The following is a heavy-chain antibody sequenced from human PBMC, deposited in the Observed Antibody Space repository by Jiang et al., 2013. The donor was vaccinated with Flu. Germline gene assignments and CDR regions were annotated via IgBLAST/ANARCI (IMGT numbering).Heavy chain of an antibody. CDR3: ARDQCSSTSCYGGYYYYGMDV. J-gene: IGHJ6*02. CDR1: GFTFSDYY. D-gene: IGHD2-2*01. Sequence: ASGFTFSDYYMSWIRQAPGKGLEWVSYISSSGSTIYYADSVKGRFTISKDNAKNSLYLQMNSLRAEDTAVYYCARDQCSSTSCYGGYYYYGMDVWGQGTTVTVSS. V-gene: IGHV3-11*01. CDR2: ISSSGSTI.